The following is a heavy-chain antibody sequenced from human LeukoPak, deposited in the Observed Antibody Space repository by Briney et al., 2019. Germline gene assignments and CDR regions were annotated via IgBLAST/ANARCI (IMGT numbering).Heavy chain of an antibody. Sequence: PSETLSLTCTVSSGSISNFHWSWIRQPAGKGLEWIGRIFTSGITNFNPSLKSRVTMSIDTSKNQFSLKLSSVTAADTAVYYCARDRQTFYDYVGGNYRFYFDYWGQGTLVTVSS. CDR1: SGSISNFH. V-gene: IGHV4-4*07. CDR3: ARDRQTFYDYVGGNYRFYFDY. J-gene: IGHJ4*02. D-gene: IGHD3-16*02. CDR2: IFTSGIT.